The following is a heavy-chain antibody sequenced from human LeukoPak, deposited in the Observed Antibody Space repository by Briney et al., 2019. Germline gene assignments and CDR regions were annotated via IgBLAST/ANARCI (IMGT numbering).Heavy chain of an antibody. Sequence: PSETLSLTCTVSGGSLNNYHWGWIRQPPGKGLEWIGCIYHSGSTNYNPSLNSRVTMSVDTSKNQFSLRLSSVTAADTAVYYCASYYGSGTYSGYVDYWGQGTLVTV. D-gene: IGHD3-10*01. V-gene: IGHV4-59*01. CDR2: IYHSGST. CDR3: ASYYGSGTYSGYVDY. J-gene: IGHJ4*02. CDR1: GGSLNNYH.